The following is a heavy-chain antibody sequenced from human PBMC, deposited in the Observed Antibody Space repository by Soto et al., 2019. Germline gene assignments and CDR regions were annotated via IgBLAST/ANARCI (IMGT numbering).Heavy chain of an antibody. J-gene: IGHJ5*02. V-gene: IGHV1-69*02. Sequence: QVQLVQSGAEVKKPGSSVKVSCKASGGTFSSYTITWVRQAPGQGLEWMGRIIPILGIANYAQKFQGRVTITADKSTSTAYMVLSSLRSEDTAVYYCASHVQLGYCSGGSCRNWFDPWGQGTLVTVSS. CDR3: ASHVQLGYCSGGSCRNWFDP. CDR2: IIPILGIA. D-gene: IGHD2-15*01. CDR1: GGTFSSYT.